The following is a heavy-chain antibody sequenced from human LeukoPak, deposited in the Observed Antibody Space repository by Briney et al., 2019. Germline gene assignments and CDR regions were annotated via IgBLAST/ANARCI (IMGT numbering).Heavy chain of an antibody. CDR2: IIPIFGTA. Sequence: SVKVSCKASGGTFSSYAISWVRQAPGQGLEWMGGIIPIFGTANYAQKFQGRVTMTRNTSISTAYMELSSLRSEDTAVYYCARGLGNDGIFDYWGQGTLVTVSS. CDR1: GGTFSSYA. CDR3: ARGLGNDGIFDY. V-gene: IGHV1-69*05. D-gene: IGHD1-1*01. J-gene: IGHJ4*02.